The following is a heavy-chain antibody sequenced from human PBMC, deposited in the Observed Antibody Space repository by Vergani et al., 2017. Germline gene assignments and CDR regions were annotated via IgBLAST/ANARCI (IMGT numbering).Heavy chain of an antibody. CDR2: ISSSSSTI. Sequence: EVQLVESGGGLVQPGGSLRLSCAASGFTFSSYSMNWVRQAPGKGLEWVSYISSSSSTIYYADSVKGRFTISRDNAKNSLYLQMNSLRAEDTAVYYCARVFPFHCPDYWGQGTLVTVSS. CDR1: GFTFSSYS. CDR3: ARVFPFHCPDY. V-gene: IGHV3-48*01. J-gene: IGHJ4*02. D-gene: IGHD2-15*01.